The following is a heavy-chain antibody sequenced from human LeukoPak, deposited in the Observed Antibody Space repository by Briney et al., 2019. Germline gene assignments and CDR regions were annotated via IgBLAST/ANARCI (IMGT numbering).Heavy chain of an antibody. J-gene: IGHJ4*02. CDR1: GGSISNYY. Sequence: PSETLSLICTVSGGSISNYYWCWIRQPPGKGLEWIGYIYYSGSTNSNPSLKSRVTISLDTSKNQFSLKLSSVTAADTAVYYCARAGQFISARPITFDYWGQGSLVTVSS. CDR2: IYYSGST. CDR3: ARAGQFISARPITFDY. V-gene: IGHV4-59*01. D-gene: IGHD6-6*01.